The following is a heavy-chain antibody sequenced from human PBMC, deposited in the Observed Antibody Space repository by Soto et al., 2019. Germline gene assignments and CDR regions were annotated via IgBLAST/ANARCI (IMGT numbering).Heavy chain of an antibody. D-gene: IGHD2-2*01. Sequence: QVQLVQSGAEVKKPGASVKVSCKASGYTFTSYDINWVRQATGQGLEWMGWMNPNSGNTGYAQKFQGRVTMTRNTSISTAYMALSSLRSEDTAVYYCARAGSLLVPALRWFASWGQGTLVTVSS. V-gene: IGHV1-8*01. CDR3: ARAGSLLVPALRWFAS. J-gene: IGHJ5*01. CDR1: GYTFTSYD. CDR2: MNPNSGNT.